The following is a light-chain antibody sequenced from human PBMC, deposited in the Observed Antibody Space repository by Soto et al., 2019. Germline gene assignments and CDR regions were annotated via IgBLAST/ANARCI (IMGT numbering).Light chain of an antibody. CDR1: QTIYSN. CDR2: RAS. J-gene: IGKJ1*01. V-gene: IGKV3-15*01. Sequence: IQMTQSPATLSVSPGERATPSCRASQTIYSNVAWYQQRPGQAPRLLIYRASARATGIPARFSGSGSGTDFSLTISRLEPEDFAVYYCQQSQSSLPTFGQGTKVDIK. CDR3: QQSQSSLPT.